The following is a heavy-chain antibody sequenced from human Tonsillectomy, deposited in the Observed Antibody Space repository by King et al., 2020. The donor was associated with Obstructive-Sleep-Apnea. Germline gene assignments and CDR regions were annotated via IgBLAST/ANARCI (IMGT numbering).Heavy chain of an antibody. J-gene: IGHJ4*02. CDR3: AKGSSRDSGYDC. CDR1: GFTFDDYT. Sequence: VQLVKSGGVVVQPGGSLRLSCAASGFTFDDYTMHWVRQAPGKGLEWVSLISWDGGSTYYAGSVKGRFTISRDNSKNSLYLQMNSLRSEDTALYYCAKGSSRDSGYDCWGQGTLVTVSS. D-gene: IGHD3-22*01. CDR2: ISWDGGST. V-gene: IGHV3-43*01.